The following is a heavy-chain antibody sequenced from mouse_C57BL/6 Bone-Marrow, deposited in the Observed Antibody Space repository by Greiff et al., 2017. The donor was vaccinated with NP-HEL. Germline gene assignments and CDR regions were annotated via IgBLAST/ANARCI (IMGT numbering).Heavy chain of an antibody. CDR2: IDPSDSYT. CDR3: ARLLRSWFAY. CDR1: GYTFTSYW. V-gene: IGHV1-69*01. Sequence: QVQLQQPGAELVMPGASVKLSCKASGYTFTSYWMHWVKQRPGQGLEWIGEIDPSDSYTNYNQKFKGKSTLTVDKSSSTAYMQLSSLTSEDSAVYYCARLLRSWFAYWGQGTLVTGSA. D-gene: IGHD1-1*01. J-gene: IGHJ3*01.